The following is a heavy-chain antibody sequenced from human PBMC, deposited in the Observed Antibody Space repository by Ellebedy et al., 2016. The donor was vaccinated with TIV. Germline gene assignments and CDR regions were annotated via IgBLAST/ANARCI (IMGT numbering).Heavy chain of an antibody. CDR3: AKGKFLDTGFDY. D-gene: IGHD3-9*01. CDR1: GLTFSSDA. V-gene: IGHV3-23*01. CDR2: TSGSGGST. Sequence: GGSLRLSCAASGLTFSSDAMTWVRQVPGRGLEWVSATSGSGGSTYYADSVKGRFTISRDNSQNTLYLQMNSLRAEDTAVYYCAKGKFLDTGFDYWGQGTLVTVSS. J-gene: IGHJ4*02.